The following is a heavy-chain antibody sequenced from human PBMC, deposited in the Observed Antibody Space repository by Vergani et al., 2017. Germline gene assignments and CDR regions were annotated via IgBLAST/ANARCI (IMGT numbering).Heavy chain of an antibody. Sequence: QVQLQQWGAGLLKPSETLSLTCAVYGGSFSGYYWSWIRQPPGKGLEWIGEINHSGSTNYNPSLKSRVTISVDTSKNQFSLKLSSVTAADTAVYFCARGSVVYAIIDYWGQGTLVTVSS. CDR2: INHSGST. CDR3: ARGSVVYAIIDY. CDR1: GGSFSGYY. J-gene: IGHJ4*02. V-gene: IGHV4-34*01. D-gene: IGHD2-8*02.